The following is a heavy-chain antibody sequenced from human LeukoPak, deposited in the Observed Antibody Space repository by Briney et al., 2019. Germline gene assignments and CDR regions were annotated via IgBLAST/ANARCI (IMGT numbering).Heavy chain of an antibody. D-gene: IGHD1-26*01. CDR1: GFTFSSFA. J-gene: IGHJ4*02. CDR2: ISGSGGST. CDR3: AKGFSPGVESRELLYY. Sequence: PGGSLRLSCAASGFTFSSFAMSWVRQAPGKGLEWVSAISGSGGSTYYADSVKGRFTISRDNSKNTLYLQMNSLRAEDTAVYYCAKGFSPGVESRELLYYWGQGTLVSVSS. V-gene: IGHV3-23*01.